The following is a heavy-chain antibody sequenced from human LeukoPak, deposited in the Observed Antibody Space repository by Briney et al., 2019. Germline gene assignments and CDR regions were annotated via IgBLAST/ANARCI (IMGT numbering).Heavy chain of an antibody. D-gene: IGHD4-17*01. CDR3: AKDIYGDYGGLDY. CDR2: ISRSDGGT. Sequence: GGSLRLSCAAPGFTFSSYSMSWVRQAPGKGLEWVSGISRSDGGTYYADSVKGRFTISRDNSKNTLYLQMNSLRAEDTAVYYCAKDIYGDYGGLDYWGQGTLVTVSS. CDR1: GFTFSSYS. J-gene: IGHJ4*02. V-gene: IGHV3-23*01.